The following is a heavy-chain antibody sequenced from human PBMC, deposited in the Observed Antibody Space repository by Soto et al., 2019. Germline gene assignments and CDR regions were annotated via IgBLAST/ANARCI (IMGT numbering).Heavy chain of an antibody. CDR1: GYTFTSYD. CDR2: MNPNSGNT. J-gene: IGHJ5*02. Sequence: ASVKVSCKASGYTFTSYDINWVRQATGQGLEWMGWMNPNSGNTGYAQKFQGRVTMTRNTSISTAYMELSSLRSEDTAVYCCARGRSITIFGGFDPWGQGTLVTVSS. V-gene: IGHV1-8*01. CDR3: ARGRSITIFGGFDP. D-gene: IGHD3-3*01.